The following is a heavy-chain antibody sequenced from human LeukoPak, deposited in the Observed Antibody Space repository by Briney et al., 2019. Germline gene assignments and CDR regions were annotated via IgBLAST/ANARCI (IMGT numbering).Heavy chain of an antibody. CDR1: GYTLTELS. CDR2: FDPEDGET. Sequence: ASVKVSCKVSGYTLTELSMHWVRQAPGKGLEWMGGFDPEDGETIYAQKFQGGVTMTEDTSTDTAYMELSSLRSEDTAVYYCATRSSGWYEDFQHWGQGTLVTVSS. V-gene: IGHV1-24*01. CDR3: ATRSSGWYEDFQH. J-gene: IGHJ1*01. D-gene: IGHD6-19*01.